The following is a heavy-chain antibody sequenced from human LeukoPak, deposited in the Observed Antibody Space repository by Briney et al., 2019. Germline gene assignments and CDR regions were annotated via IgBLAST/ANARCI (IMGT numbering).Heavy chain of an antibody. V-gene: IGHV4-34*01. CDR2: INHSGST. D-gene: IGHD3-10*01. CDR1: GGSFSGYY. J-gene: IGHJ5*02. CDR3: ARLPQSKDGSGILNWFDP. Sequence: PSETLSLTCAVYGGSFSGYYWSWIRQPPGKGLEWIREINHSGSTNYNPSLKSRVTISVDTSKNQFSLKLSSVTAANTAVYYCARLPQSKDGSGILNWFDPWGQGTLVTVSS.